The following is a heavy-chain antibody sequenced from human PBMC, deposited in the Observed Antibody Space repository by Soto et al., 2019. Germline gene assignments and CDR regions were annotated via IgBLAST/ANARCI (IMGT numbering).Heavy chain of an antibody. CDR1: GGSISSGGYY. D-gene: IGHD6-6*01. CDR3: ARAGHSSSSEGANWFDP. J-gene: IGHJ5*02. Sequence: QVQLQESGPGLVKPSQTLSLTCTVSGGSISSGGYYWSWIRQHPGKGLEWIGYIYYSGSTYFNPSLQSRLTISVDTSKNQFSPQLSSVTAADTAVYYCARAGHSSSSEGANWFDPWGQGTLVTVSS. V-gene: IGHV4-31*03. CDR2: IYYSGST.